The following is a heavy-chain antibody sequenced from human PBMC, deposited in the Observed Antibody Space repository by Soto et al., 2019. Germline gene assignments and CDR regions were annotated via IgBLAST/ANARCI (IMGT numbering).Heavy chain of an antibody. CDR2: INAGNGNT. J-gene: IGHJ5*02. CDR1: GYTFTGYA. D-gene: IGHD6-13*01. CDR3: ARGGIAAAAMFDP. Sequence: ASVKVSCKASGYTFTGYAMHWVRQAPGQRLEWMGWINAGNGNTKYSQKFQGRVTMTRDTSTSTVYMELSSLRSEDTAVYYCARGGIAAAAMFDPWGQGTLVTVSS. V-gene: IGHV1-3*01.